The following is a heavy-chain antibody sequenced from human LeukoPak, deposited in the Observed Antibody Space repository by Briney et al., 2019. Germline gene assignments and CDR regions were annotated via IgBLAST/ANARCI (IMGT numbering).Heavy chain of an antibody. CDR1: GFAFSSQD. D-gene: IGHD6-19*01. CDR2: ISDSGGRT. CDR3: AKDARRTSGWHFFDY. Sequence: GGSVSLSCAASGFAFSSQDMGWVRQAPGKGLEWVSAISDSGGRTYYADSVKGRFTIARDNSKNMLFLQMNSLRAEDTAVYYCAKDARRTSGWHFFDYWGQGTLVTVSS. V-gene: IGHV3-23*01. J-gene: IGHJ4*02.